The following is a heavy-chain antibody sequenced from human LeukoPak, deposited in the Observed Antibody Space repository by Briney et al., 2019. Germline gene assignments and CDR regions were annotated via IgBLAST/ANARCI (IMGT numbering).Heavy chain of an antibody. J-gene: IGHJ4*02. V-gene: IGHV4-39*01. CDR3: AGIAVAGFDY. D-gene: IGHD6-19*01. CDR1: GGSISSSSYY. CDR2: IYYSGST. Sequence: NPSETLSLTCTVSGGSISSSSYYWGWIRQPPGKGLEWIGSIYYSGSTYCNPSLKSRVTISVDTSKNQFSLKLSSVTAADTAVYYCAGIAVAGFDYWGQGTLVTVSS.